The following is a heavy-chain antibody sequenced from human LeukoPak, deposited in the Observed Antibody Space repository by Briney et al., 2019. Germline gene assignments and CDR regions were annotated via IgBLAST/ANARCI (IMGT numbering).Heavy chain of an antibody. D-gene: IGHD6-13*01. V-gene: IGHV3-30*18. CDR3: AKRMGPSIAATDLDY. Sequence: PGRSLRLSCAASGSTFSSYGTNWVRQAPGKGLEWVAVISYDGSNKYYADSVKGRFTISRDNSKNTLYLQMNSLRAEDTAVYYCAKRMGPSIAATDLDYWGQGTLVTVSS. J-gene: IGHJ4*02. CDR1: GSTFSSYG. CDR2: ISYDGSNK.